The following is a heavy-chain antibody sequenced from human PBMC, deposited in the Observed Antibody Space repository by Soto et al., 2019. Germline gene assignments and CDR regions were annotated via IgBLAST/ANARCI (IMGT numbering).Heavy chain of an antibody. V-gene: IGHV4-34*01. CDR1: GGSFSGYY. Sequence: SETLSLTCAVYGGSFSGYYWSWIRQPPGKGLEWIGEINHSGSTNYNPSLKSRVTISVDTSKNQFSLKLSSVTAADTAVYYCARGQPLDYYDSSVSYYGMDVWGQGTTVTVSS. CDR2: INHSGST. D-gene: IGHD3-22*01. CDR3: ARGQPLDYYDSSVSYYGMDV. J-gene: IGHJ6*02.